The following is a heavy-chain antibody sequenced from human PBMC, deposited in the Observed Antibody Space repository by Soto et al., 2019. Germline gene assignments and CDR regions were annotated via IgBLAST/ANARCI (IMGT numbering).Heavy chain of an antibody. V-gene: IGHV3-33*01. D-gene: IGHD3-10*01. CDR2: IWYDGSNK. CDR1: GFTFSSYD. J-gene: IGHJ4*02. Sequence: PGGSLRLSCAASGFTFSSYDMHWVRQAPGKGLEWVAVIWYDGSNKYYADSVKGRFTISRDNSKNTLYLQMNSLRAEDTAVYYCARDLFAMVRGVYDYWGQGTLVTVSS. CDR3: ARDLFAMVRGVYDY.